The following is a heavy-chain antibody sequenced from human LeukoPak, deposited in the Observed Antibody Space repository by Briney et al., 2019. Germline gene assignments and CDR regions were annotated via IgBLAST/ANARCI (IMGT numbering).Heavy chain of an antibody. CDR1: GYTFTSYG. J-gene: IGHJ4*02. D-gene: IGHD6-13*01. CDR2: ISAYNGNT. CDR3: ARDPYSSSWYYGLGD. Sequence: ASVKVSCRASGYTFTSYGISWVRQAPGQGLEWMGWISAYNGNTNYAQKLQGRVTMTTDTSTSTAYMELRSLRSDDTAVYYCARDPYSSSWYYGLGDWGPGTLVTVSS. V-gene: IGHV1-18*01.